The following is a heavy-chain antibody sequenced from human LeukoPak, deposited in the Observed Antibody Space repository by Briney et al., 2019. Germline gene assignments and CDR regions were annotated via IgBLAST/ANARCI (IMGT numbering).Heavy chain of an antibody. CDR2: INPSGGST. Sequence: ASVKGSCKAPGYTFTSFYIHWVGHAPGQGLGWMGNINPSGGSTSYAQKFQGRVTMTRDTSTSTVYMELSSLRSEDTAVYYCARASSGGDYVWYFDYWGQGTLVTVSS. V-gene: IGHV1-46*01. CDR3: ARASSGGDYVWYFDY. J-gene: IGHJ4*02. CDR1: GYTFTSFY. D-gene: IGHD4-17*01.